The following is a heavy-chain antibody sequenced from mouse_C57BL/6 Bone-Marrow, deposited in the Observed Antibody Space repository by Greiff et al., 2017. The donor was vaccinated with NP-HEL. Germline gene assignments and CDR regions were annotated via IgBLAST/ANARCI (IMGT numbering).Heavy chain of an antibody. CDR3: ARIISYHAMDY. CDR1: GFTFSSYT. Sequence: EVKVVESGGGLVKPGGSLKLSCAASGFTFSSYTMSWVRQTPEKRLEWVATISGGGGNTYYPESVKGRFTISRDNAKNTLYLQMSSLRSEDTALYYCARIISYHAMDYWGQGTSVTVSS. D-gene: IGHD1-1*01. J-gene: IGHJ4*01. V-gene: IGHV5-9*01. CDR2: ISGGGGNT.